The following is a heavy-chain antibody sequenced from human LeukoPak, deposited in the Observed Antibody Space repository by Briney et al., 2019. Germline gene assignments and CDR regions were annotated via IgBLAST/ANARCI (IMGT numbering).Heavy chain of an antibody. Sequence: GESLKISCKGSGYSFTSYWIGWVRQMPGKGLEWMGIIYPGDSDTRYSPSFQGQVTIPADKSITTAYLQWSSLKASDTAMYYCARTIREGSKVVGMDVWGQGTTVTVSS. CDR2: IYPGDSDT. CDR3: ARTIREGSKVVGMDV. J-gene: IGHJ6*02. V-gene: IGHV5-51*01. CDR1: GYSFTSYW. D-gene: IGHD1-14*01.